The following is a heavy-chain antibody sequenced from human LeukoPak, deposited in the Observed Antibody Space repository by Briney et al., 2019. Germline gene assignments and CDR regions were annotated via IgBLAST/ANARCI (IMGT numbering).Heavy chain of an antibody. J-gene: IGHJ4*02. CDR3: AGYYYDSTTYRDY. V-gene: IGHV3-23*01. Sequence: GGTLRLSCAASGFTFSSYGMSWVRQAPGKGLEWVSAISGSGGSTYYADSVRGRFTISRDNSKNTLYLQMNSLRAEDTAVYYCAGYYYDSTTYRDYWGQGTLVTVSS. CDR1: GFTFSSYG. CDR2: ISGSGGST. D-gene: IGHD3-22*01.